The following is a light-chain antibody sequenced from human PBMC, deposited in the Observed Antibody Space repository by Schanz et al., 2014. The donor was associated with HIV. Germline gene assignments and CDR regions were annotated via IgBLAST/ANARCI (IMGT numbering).Light chain of an antibody. J-gene: IGKJ2*01. Sequence: DIQMTQSPSTLSASVGDRVTITCRASQNIGKWLTWYQQKPGKAPNLLIYQASTLEIGVSSRFSGSGSGTEFTLTISSLQPDDFATYYCQQLNSFPYTFGQGTMLEI. CDR2: QAS. CDR1: QNIGKW. V-gene: IGKV1-5*03. CDR3: QQLNSFPYT.